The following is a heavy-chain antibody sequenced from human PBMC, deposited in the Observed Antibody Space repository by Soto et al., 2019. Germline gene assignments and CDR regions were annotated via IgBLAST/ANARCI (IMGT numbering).Heavy chain of an antibody. CDR3: ARAPRGNYGYPSYFDY. V-gene: IGHV4-61*08. J-gene: IGHJ4*02. Sequence: SETLSLTCTVSGGSISSGDYYWSWIRQPPGKGLEWIGYIYYSENNYYNPSLKSRVTISVDTSKNQFSLKLSSVTAADTAVYYCARAPRGNYGYPSYFDYWGQGTLVTVSS. D-gene: IGHD3-10*01. CDR1: GGSISSGDYY. CDR2: IYYSENN.